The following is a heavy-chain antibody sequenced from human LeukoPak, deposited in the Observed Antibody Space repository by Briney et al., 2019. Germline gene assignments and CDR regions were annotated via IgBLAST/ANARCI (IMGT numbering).Heavy chain of an antibody. CDR2: ISAYNGNT. V-gene: IGHV1-18*01. CDR3: ARESVVVVAATRYYHGMDV. Sequence: ASVKVSCKASGYTFTNYDINWVRQAPGQGLEWMGWISAYNGNTNYAQKLQGRVTMTADTSTSTAYMELRSLKSDDTAVYYCARESVVVVAATRYYHGMDVWGQGTTVTVSS. CDR1: GYTFTNYD. D-gene: IGHD2-15*01. J-gene: IGHJ6*02.